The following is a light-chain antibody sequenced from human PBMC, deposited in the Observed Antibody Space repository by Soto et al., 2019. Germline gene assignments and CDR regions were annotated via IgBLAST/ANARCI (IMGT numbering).Light chain of an antibody. CDR1: QSISSW. CDR3: QQRSKWPIT. V-gene: IGKV1-5*01. Sequence: DIQMTQSPSTLSASVGDRVTITCRASQSISSWLAWYQQKPGKVPKLLIYDASNLGSGVPSRFSGSGSGTQFTLTISSLEPEDFAVYYCQQRSKWPITFGQGTRLEIK. J-gene: IGKJ5*01. CDR2: DAS.